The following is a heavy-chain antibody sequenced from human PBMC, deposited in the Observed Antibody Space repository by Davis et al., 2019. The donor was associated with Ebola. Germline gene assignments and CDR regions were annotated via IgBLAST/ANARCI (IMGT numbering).Heavy chain of an antibody. CDR1: GFIFSSYE. J-gene: IGHJ6*02. CDR3: AKDLSSSWYVNYYYYYGMDV. V-gene: IGHV3-21*04. D-gene: IGHD6-13*01. CDR2: ISSRSSYI. Sequence: GESLKISCAASGFIFSSYEMNWVRQAPGKGLEWVSSISSRSSYIYYADSVKGRFTISRDNAKNSLYLQMNSLRAEDTAVYYCAKDLSSSWYVNYYYYYGMDVWGQGTTVTVSS.